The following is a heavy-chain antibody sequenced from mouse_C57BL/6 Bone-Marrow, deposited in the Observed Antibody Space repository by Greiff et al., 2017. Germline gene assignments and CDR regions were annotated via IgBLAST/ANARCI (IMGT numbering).Heavy chain of an antibody. V-gene: IGHV1-55*01. CDR3: ARAWGVRWFLAY. CDR2: IYPGSGST. J-gene: IGHJ3*01. D-gene: IGHD2-2*01. Sequence: QVQLQQPGAELVKPGASVKMSCKASGYTFTSYWITWVKQRPGQGLEWIGDIYPGSGSTNYNEKFKSKATLTVDTSSSTAYMQLRSLPSEDSAVYYCARAWGVRWFLAYWGQGTLVTVSA. CDR1: GYTFTSYW.